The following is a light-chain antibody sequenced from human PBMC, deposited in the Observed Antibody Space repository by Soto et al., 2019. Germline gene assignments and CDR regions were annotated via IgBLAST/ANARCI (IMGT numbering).Light chain of an antibody. CDR2: DVT. J-gene: IGLJ1*01. CDR1: SNDVGDYNY. Sequence: QSALTQPPSASGSPGQSVTISCAGTSNDVGDYNYVSWYQQYPGKAPKLIIYDVTKRPSGVPDRFSGSKSGNTASLTVSGIQAEDEADYYCSSYATVTNLVVFGTGTKVTVL. CDR3: SSYATVTNLVV. V-gene: IGLV2-8*01.